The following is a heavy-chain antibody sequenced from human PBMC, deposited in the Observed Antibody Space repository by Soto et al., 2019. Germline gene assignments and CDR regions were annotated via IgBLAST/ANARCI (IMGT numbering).Heavy chain of an antibody. D-gene: IGHD1-1*01. Sequence: QVQLMESGGGVVQPGRSLRLSCAASGFTFSSYAMHWVRQAPGKGLEWVAVISYDGSNKYYADSVKGRFTISRDNSKNTLYLQMNSLRAEDTAVYYCARDGEDWNDPDAFDIWGQGTMVTVSS. V-gene: IGHV3-30-3*01. CDR2: ISYDGSNK. J-gene: IGHJ3*02. CDR3: ARDGEDWNDPDAFDI. CDR1: GFTFSSYA.